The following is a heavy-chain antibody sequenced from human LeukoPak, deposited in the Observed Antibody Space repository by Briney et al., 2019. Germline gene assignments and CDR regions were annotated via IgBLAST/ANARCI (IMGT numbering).Heavy chain of an antibody. CDR3: AKKDYFWSFYTCSHYF. Sequence: GGSLRLSCAASGFTFSSYAMSWVRQAPGKGLEWVAVISYDGSNKYSADSVKGRFTVSRDNSKSTVYLQMNSLRAEDTAVYYCAKKDYFWSFYTCSHYFWGQGTLVTVSS. CDR2: ISYDGSNK. CDR1: GFTFSSYA. V-gene: IGHV3-30-3*02. J-gene: IGHJ4*02. D-gene: IGHD3-10*01.